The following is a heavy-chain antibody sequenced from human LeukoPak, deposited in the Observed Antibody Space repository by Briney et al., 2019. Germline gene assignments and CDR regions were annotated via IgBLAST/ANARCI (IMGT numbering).Heavy chain of an antibody. Sequence: GGSLRLSCAASGFTFSSHAMSWVRQAPGKGLEWVWAISGSGESTSYTDSVKGRFVISSDKAKNTVYLQMSNLRAEDTAVYYCAKRGYSYGPDYLDSWGQGTLVTVSS. J-gene: IGHJ4*02. V-gene: IGHV3-23*01. CDR3: AKRGYSYGPDYLDS. CDR1: GFTFSSHA. D-gene: IGHD5-18*01. CDR2: ISGSGEST.